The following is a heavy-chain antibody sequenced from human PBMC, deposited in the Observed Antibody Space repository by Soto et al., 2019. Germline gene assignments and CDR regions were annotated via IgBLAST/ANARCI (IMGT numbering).Heavy chain of an antibody. V-gene: IGHV1-69*13. CDR2: IIPIFGTA. J-gene: IGHJ3*02. CDR3: ARAGNDGNDAFDI. Sequence: ASVKVSCKASGGTFSSYAISWVRQAPGQGLEWMGGIIPIFGTANYAQKFQGRVTITADESTSTAYMELSSLRSEDTAVYYCARAGNDGNDAFDIWGQGTMVTVSS. D-gene: IGHD1-1*01. CDR1: GGTFSSYA.